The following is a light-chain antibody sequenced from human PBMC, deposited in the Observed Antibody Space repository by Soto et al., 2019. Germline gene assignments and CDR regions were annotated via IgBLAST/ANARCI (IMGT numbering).Light chain of an antibody. CDR1: GGSIARNY. CDR3: QSFHTDTQQVV. Sequence: MLSQTHSVSESPGKAVTISCTGTGGSIARNYVQWYQQRPGSAPTTVIYEDNQRPSGVPDRFSGSIDSSSNSASLTISGLKTEDEADYYCQSFHTDTQQVVFGGGTKRTVL. CDR2: EDN. J-gene: IGLJ2*01. V-gene: IGLV6-57*02.